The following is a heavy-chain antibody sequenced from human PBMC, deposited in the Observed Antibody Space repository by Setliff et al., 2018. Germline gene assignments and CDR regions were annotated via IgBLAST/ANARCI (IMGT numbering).Heavy chain of an antibody. CDR2: ISPHSGDT. Sequence: ASVKVSCKSFGNSFTVFYLHWVRQAPGQGLEWMGWISPHSGDTHCAQKFQSRVRMTRDTSTYAAYLELSDLTSDDTAMYYCARSGSFGMRYWFDYWGQGALVTVSS. CDR1: GNSFTVFY. J-gene: IGHJ4*02. V-gene: IGHV1-2*02. CDR3: ARSGSFGMRYWFDY. D-gene: IGHD1-26*01.